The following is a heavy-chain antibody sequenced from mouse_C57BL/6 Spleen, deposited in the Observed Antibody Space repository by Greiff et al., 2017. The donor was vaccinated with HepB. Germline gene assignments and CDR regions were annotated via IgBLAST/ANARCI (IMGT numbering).Heavy chain of an antibody. V-gene: IGHV7-3*01. CDR1: GFTFTDYY. D-gene: IGHD2-1*01. CDR3: ARSYGNPGWFAY. J-gene: IGHJ3*01. CDR2: IRNKANGYTT. Sequence: EVQLVESGGGLVQPGGSLSLSCAASGFTFTDYYMSWVRQPPGKALEWLGFIRNKANGYTTEYSASVKGRFTISRANSQSILYLQMNALRAEDSATYYCARSYGNPGWFAYWGQGTLVTVSA.